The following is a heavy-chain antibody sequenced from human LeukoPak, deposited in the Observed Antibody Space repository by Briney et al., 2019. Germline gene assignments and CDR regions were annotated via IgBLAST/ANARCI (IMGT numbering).Heavy chain of an antibody. Sequence: GGSLRLSCAASGIAFSNHWMHWVRQAPGKGLEWVSWINNDGSYAVYADSVRARFTISRDNAKNTLYLQMNSLRPEDTAVYCCARDRPHNWFDPWGQGTLVTVSS. V-gene: IGHV3-74*01. CDR3: ARDRPHNWFDP. CDR1: GIAFSNHW. J-gene: IGHJ5*02. CDR2: INNDGSYA.